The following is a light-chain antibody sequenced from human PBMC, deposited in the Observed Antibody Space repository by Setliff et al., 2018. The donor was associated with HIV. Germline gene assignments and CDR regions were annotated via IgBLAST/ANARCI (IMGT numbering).Light chain of an antibody. V-gene: IGLV2-14*03. J-gene: IGLJ2*01. Sequence: QSALAQPASVSGSPGQSITISCTGTSSDIGSHDYVSWYQQHPGKVPELLIYDVSKRPSGASNRFSGSKSGNSASLTISRLHPEDEADYYCSSYISRSTLVVFGGGTKVTVL. CDR3: SSYISRSTLVV. CDR1: SSDIGSHDY. CDR2: DVS.